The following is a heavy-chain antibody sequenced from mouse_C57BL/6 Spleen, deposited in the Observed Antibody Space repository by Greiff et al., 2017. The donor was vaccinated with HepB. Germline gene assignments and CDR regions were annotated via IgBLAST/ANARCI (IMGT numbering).Heavy chain of an antibody. V-gene: IGHV1-64*01. Sequence: QVQLQQPGAELVKPGASVKLSCKASGYTFTSYWMHWVKQRPGQGLEWIGMIHPNSGSTNYNEKFKSKATLTVDKSSSTAYMHLSSLTSEDSAVYYGARSTMVQSDYWGQGTTLTVAS. CDR2: IHPNSGST. J-gene: IGHJ2*01. CDR1: GYTFTSYW. D-gene: IGHD2-2*01. CDR3: ARSTMVQSDY.